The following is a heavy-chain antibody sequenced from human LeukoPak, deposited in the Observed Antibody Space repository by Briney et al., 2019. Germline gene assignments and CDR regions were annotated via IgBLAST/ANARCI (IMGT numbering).Heavy chain of an antibody. CDR1: GFTFSSYE. D-gene: IGHD6-13*01. V-gene: IGHV3-20*01. CDR3: ARGRYSSTWANFDY. J-gene: IGHJ4*02. CDR2: INWNGGRT. Sequence: GGSLRLSCAASGFTFSSYEMNWVRQAPGKGLEWVSGINWNGGRTGYADSVKGRFTISRDNAKNSLYLQMNSLRAEDTALYLCARGRYSSTWANFDYWGQGTLVTVSS.